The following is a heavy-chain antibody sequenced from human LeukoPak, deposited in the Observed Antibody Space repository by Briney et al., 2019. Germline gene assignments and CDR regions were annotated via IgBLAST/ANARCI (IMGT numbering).Heavy chain of an antibody. CDR1: GYTFTSYA. CDR2: INAGNGNT. CDR3: AREPLWFGTQGVWFDP. D-gene: IGHD3-10*01. V-gene: IGHV1-3*01. Sequence: EASVKVSRKASGYTFTSYAMHWVRQAPGQRLEWMGWINAGNGNTKYSQKFQGRVTITRDTSASTAYMELSSLRSEDTAVYYCAREPLWFGTQGVWFDPWGQGTLDTVSS. J-gene: IGHJ5*02.